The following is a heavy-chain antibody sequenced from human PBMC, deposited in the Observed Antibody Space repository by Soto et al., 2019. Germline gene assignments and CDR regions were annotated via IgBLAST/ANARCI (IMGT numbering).Heavy chain of an antibody. D-gene: IGHD6-13*01. CDR1: GFTVSSFG. Sequence: GGSLRLSCSGSGFTVSSFGMHWVRQAPGKGLEHVSTLSSNGIGTYYADSVKGRFTFSRDTSKNTLYLQMSSLRTEDTAVYYCVKDMGQAAIGIRYPYGLDVCGLGTTVTVSS. CDR3: VKDMGQAAIGIRYPYGLDV. J-gene: IGHJ6*02. V-gene: IGHV3-64D*06. CDR2: LSSNGIGT.